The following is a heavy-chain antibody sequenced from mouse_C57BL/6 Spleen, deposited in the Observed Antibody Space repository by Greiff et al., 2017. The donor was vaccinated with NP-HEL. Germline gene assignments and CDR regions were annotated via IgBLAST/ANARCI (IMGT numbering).Heavy chain of an antibody. CDR1: GYTFTTYP. D-gene: IGHD1-1*01. CDR3: ARGYYYGSSFWYFDV. J-gene: IGHJ1*03. V-gene: IGHV1-47*01. Sequence: QVQLQQSGAELVKPGASVKMSCKASGYTFTTYPIEWMKQNHGKSLEWIGNFHPYNDDTKYNEKFKGKATLTVEKSSSPVYLELSRLTSDDSAVYYCARGYYYGSSFWYFDVWGTGTTVTVSS. CDR2: FHPYNDDT.